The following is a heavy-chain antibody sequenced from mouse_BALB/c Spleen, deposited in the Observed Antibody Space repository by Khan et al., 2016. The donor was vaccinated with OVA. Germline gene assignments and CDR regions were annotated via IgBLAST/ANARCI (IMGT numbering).Heavy chain of an antibody. CDR2: INPHIGET. CDR3: TRNYRSDFDY. Sequence: VRLQQSGPELVKPGASVKISCKASGYSFTGYFMNWVMQSHGKSLEWIGRINPHIGETFYNQKFKDKATLTVDESSSTAYMELRSLASEDSAVYYSTRNYRSDFDYWGQGTTLTVSS. V-gene: IGHV1-20*02. CDR1: GYSFTGYF. J-gene: IGHJ2*01. D-gene: IGHD1-1*01.